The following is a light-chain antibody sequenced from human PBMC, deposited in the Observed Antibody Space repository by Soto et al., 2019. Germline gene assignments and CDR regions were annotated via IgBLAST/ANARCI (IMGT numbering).Light chain of an antibody. V-gene: IGKV1-39*01. J-gene: IGKJ1*01. Sequence: DIQLTQSPSSLSASLRDRVTITCRASQNIRTYLNWYQQRPGEAPNLLIHGTSNLQAGVPPRFSGSGSGTDFTLTISNLQPEDSATYYCQQSYNTLRTFGQGTKVDIK. CDR1: QNIRTY. CDR2: GTS. CDR3: QQSYNTLRT.